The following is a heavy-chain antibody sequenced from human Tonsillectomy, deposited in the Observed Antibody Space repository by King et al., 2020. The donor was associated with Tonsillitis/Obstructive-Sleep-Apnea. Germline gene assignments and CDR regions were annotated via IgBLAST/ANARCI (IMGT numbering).Heavy chain of an antibody. CDR1: GYPFSSYY. CDR2: INPSGGST. J-gene: IGHJ5*02. Sequence: QLVQSGAEVKKPGASVKVSCKAFGYPFSSYYMHWVRQAPGQGLEWMGIINPSGGSTTYAQKFQGRVTMTSDTSTSTVYMELSSLRSNDTAVYYCAREVIVVGPLFDPWGQGTLVTVSS. V-gene: IGHV1-46*01. CDR3: AREVIVVGPLFDP. D-gene: IGHD2-2*01.